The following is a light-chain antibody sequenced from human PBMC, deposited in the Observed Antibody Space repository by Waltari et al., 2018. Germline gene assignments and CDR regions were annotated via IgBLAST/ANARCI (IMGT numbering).Light chain of an antibody. CDR2: LGS. Sequence: DIVMTQSPLSLPVTPGEPASISCRSSQSLLHSTGYNYLDCYLQKPGQSPQLLIYLGSNRASGVPDRFSGSGSGTDFTLEISTVEAEDVGVYYCMQGLYTPRTFGQGTKVEIK. CDR1: QSLLHSTGYNY. CDR3: MQGLYTPRT. V-gene: IGKV2-28*01. J-gene: IGKJ1*01.